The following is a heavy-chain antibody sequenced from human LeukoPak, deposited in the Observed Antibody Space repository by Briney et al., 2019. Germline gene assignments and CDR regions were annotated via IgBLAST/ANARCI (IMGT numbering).Heavy chain of an antibody. V-gene: IGHV3-7*01. J-gene: IGHJ4*02. CDR3: ASLYYDILTGQPFDY. CDR2: IKQDGSEK. Sequence: RGSLRLSCAASGFTFSSYWMSWVRQAPGKGLEWVANIKQDGSEKYYVDSVKGRFTISRDNAKNSLYLQMNSLRAEDTAVYYCASLYYDILTGQPFDYWGQGTLVTVSS. D-gene: IGHD3-9*01. CDR1: GFTFSSYW.